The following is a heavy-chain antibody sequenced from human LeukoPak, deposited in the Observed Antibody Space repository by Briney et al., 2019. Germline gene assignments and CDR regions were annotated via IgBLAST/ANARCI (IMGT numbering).Heavy chain of an antibody. J-gene: IGHJ3*02. D-gene: IGHD5-12*01. V-gene: IGHV4-30-4*01. CDR3: ARDPRPGGSGYDHGGAFDI. CDR2: IYYSGST. CDR1: GGSISSGDYY. Sequence: SETLSLTCTVSGGSISSGDYYWSWIRQPPGKGLEWIGYIYYSGSTYYNPSLKSRVTISVDTSKNQFSLKLSSVTAADTAVYYCARDPRPGGSGYDHGGAFDIWGQGTMVTVSS.